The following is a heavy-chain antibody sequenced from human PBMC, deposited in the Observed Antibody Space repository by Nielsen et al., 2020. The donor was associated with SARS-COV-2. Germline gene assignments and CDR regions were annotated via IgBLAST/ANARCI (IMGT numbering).Heavy chain of an antibody. Sequence: LRLSCAISGDSVSSSSAAWNWIRQSPSRGLEWLGRTYYRSKWYNDYAVSVKGRITINPDTSKNQFSLHLNSVTPEDTAVYYCARARGAYGDYYYYYYTDVWGKGTTVTVSS. CDR1: GDSVSSSSAA. J-gene: IGHJ6*03. D-gene: IGHD4-17*01. V-gene: IGHV6-1*01. CDR2: TYYRSKWYN. CDR3: ARARGAYGDYYYYYYTDV.